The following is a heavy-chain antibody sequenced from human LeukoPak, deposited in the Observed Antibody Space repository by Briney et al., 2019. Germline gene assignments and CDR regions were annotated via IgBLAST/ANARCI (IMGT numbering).Heavy chain of an antibody. CDR3: ARGHYGALNY. Sequence: GGSLRLSRAPSGFTFSDYYMNWIRPEPGKGLEWVSYISISRSYTNYAVSVKGRFPISRDNAKNSLYLQMNSLRAEDTAVYYCARGHYGALNYWGQGTLVTVSS. CDR2: ISISRSYT. D-gene: IGHD4-17*01. CDR1: GFTFSDYY. J-gene: IGHJ4*02. V-gene: IGHV3-11*06.